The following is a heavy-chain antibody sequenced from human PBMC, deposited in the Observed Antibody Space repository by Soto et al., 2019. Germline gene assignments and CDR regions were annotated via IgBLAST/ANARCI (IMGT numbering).Heavy chain of an antibody. V-gene: IGHV4-34*01. D-gene: IGHD3-9*01. CDR1: GGSFSGYY. J-gene: IGHJ4*02. CDR2: INHSGST. CDR3: ARVGADIFTGYWIFDY. Sequence: SETLSLTCAVYGGSFSGYYWSWIRQPPGKGLEWIGEINHSGSTNYNPSLKSRATISVDTSKNQFSLKLSSVTAADTAVYYCARVGADIFTGYWIFDYWGQGTLVTVSS.